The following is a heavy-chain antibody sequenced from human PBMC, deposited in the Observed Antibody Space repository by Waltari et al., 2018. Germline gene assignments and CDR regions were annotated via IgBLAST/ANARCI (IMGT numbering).Heavy chain of an antibody. Sequence: QVQMVQSGAEVKKPGASVKVSCKASGYSFTAYYLHWVRQAPGQGLEWNGRNHPNSCGHTLAQIVQGKGTITRETANKHTYLEVTGLRSDDTAVYYCARVLSTVQLGIFAYWGQGTVVTVSS. V-gene: IGHV1-2*06. CDR2: NHPNSCGH. CDR1: GYSFTAYY. D-gene: IGHD7-27*01. CDR3: ARVLSTVQLGIFAY. J-gene: IGHJ4*02.